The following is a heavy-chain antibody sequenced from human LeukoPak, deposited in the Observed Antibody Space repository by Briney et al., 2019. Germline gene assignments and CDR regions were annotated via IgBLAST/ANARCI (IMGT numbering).Heavy chain of an antibody. V-gene: IGHV4-61*01. J-gene: IGHJ6*02. Sequence: SETLSLTCTVSGVSVSSGSYYWSWLRQPPGKGLEWLRDIYDSGRTNYNPSLKSRVSISVDTSKNQLSMKLSSVTAADTAVYYCARGPADYYYYYGMDVWGQGTTVTVSS. CDR2: IYDSGRT. CDR1: GVSVSSGSYY. CDR3: ARGPADYYYYYGMDV.